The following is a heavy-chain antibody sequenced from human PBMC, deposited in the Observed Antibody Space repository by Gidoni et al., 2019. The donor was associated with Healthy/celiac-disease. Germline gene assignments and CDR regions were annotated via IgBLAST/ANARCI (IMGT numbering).Heavy chain of an antibody. CDR2: IYPGDSDT. CDR1: GYSFTSYW. J-gene: IGHJ4*02. Sequence: EVQLVQSGAEVQKPGESLKISCKGSGYSFTSYWIGWVRQMPGKGLECMGIIYPGDSDTRYSPSFQGQVTISADKSISTAYLQWSSLKASDTAMYYCARHPPERYYYDSSGYQGVDYWGQGTLVTVSS. D-gene: IGHD3-22*01. V-gene: IGHV5-51*01. CDR3: ARHPPERYYYDSSGYQGVDY.